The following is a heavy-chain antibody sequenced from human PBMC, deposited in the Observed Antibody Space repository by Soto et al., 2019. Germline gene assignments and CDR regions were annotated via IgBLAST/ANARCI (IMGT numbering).Heavy chain of an antibody. CDR1: GGTFSSYA. D-gene: IGHD3-10*01. CDR3: ATERGDGYNPIDY. Sequence: SVKVSCKASGGTFSSYAISWVRQAPGQGLEWMGGIIPIFGTANYAQKFQGRVTITADESTSTAYMELRSLRSDDTAVYYCATERGDGYNPIDYWGQGTLVTVSS. CDR2: IIPIFGTA. V-gene: IGHV1-69*13. J-gene: IGHJ4*02.